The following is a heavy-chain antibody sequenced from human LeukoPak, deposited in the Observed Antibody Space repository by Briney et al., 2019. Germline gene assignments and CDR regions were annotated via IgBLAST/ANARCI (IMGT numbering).Heavy chain of an antibody. J-gene: IGHJ4*02. CDR3: RIAVAGQYNDDY. Sequence: ASVKVSCKASGYTFTNYEINWVRQATGQGLEWMGWMNPNSGDTAYAQKFQGRITMTRSTSISTAYMELSSLRSEDTAVYYCRIAVAGQYNDDYWGQGTLVTVSS. D-gene: IGHD6-19*01. CDR1: GYTFTNYE. V-gene: IGHV1-8*01. CDR2: MNPNSGDT.